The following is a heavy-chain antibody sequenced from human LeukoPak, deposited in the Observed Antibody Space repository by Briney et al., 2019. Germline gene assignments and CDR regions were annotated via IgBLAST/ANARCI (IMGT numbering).Heavy chain of an antibody. D-gene: IGHD1-26*01. V-gene: IGHV1-18*01. CDR1: GYSFTSYG. J-gene: IGHJ6*03. CDR2: ISAYNGYT. Sequence: ASVKVSCKASGYSFTSYGISWVRQAPGQGLEWMGWISAYNGYTNYAQKLQGRVTMTTDTSTSTAYMELRTLGFDDTAVYYCARVGATGWDYFYYMDVWGKGTTVTISS. CDR3: ARVGATGWDYFYYMDV.